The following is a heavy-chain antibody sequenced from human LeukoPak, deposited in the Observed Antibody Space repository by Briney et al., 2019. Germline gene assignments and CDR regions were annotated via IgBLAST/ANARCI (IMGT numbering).Heavy chain of an antibody. D-gene: IGHD3-16*01. Sequence: SETLSLTCTVSGGSISSSSYYWGWIRQPPGKGLEWIGSIYYSGSTYYNPSLKSRVTISVDTSKNQFSLKLSSVTAADTAVYYCATLVMITFGGVTLRRPNWFDPWGQGTLVTVSS. CDR3: ATLVMITFGGVTLRRPNWFDP. J-gene: IGHJ5*02. CDR2: IYYSGST. V-gene: IGHV4-39*01. CDR1: GGSISSSSYY.